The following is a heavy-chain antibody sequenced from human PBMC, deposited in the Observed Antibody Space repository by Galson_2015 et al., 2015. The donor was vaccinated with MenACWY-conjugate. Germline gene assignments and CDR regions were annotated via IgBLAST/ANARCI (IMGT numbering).Heavy chain of an antibody. Sequence: QSGAEVKKPGKSLQISCTGSGYSFTNYWIAWVRQMPGKGLEWVGLIDPVNSNIRYSPSFQGQVTISADESISTAYLQWSSLKASDTAMYYCARHPPGGRGMDVWGRGTTVTVSS. CDR3: ARHPPGGRGMDV. J-gene: IGHJ6*02. CDR1: GYSFTNYW. CDR2: IDPVNSNI. V-gene: IGHV5-51*01. D-gene: IGHD1-26*01.